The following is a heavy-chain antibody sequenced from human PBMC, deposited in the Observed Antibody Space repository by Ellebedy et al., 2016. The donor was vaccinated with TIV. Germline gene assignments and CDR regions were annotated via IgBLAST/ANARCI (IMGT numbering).Heavy chain of an antibody. Sequence: GGSLRLXCAASGFTFSNYWMPWVRQAPGKGLEWVANIKQDGSQKYYVDSLKGRFTISRDNAKNSVDLQLNSLRAEDTAVYYCARERVVVVPPPVRGGGCFDPWGQGTLVTFSS. J-gene: IGHJ5*02. CDR1: GFTFSNYW. D-gene: IGHD2-2*01. V-gene: IGHV3-7*01. CDR2: IKQDGSQK. CDR3: ARERVVVVPPPVRGGGCFDP.